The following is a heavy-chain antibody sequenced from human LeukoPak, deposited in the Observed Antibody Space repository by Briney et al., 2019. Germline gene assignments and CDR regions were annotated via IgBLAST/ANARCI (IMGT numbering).Heavy chain of an antibody. D-gene: IGHD5-12*01. J-gene: IGHJ4*02. CDR2: ISGSGGTT. Sequence: ETLSLTCTVSGGSISSSSYYWGWIRQPPGKGLEWVSAISGSGGTTYYADSVKGRFTISRDNSKNTLYLQMNSLRAEDTAVYYCAKDPEPYSAYPLGYWGQGTLVTVSS. V-gene: IGHV3-23*01. CDR3: AKDPEPYSAYPLGY. CDR1: GGSISSSSYY.